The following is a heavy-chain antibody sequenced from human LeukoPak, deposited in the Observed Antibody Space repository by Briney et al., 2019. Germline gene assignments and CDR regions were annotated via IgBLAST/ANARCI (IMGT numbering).Heavy chain of an antibody. CDR2: IKKDGSAK. CDR1: GFTFRYYW. V-gene: IGHV3-7*01. CDR3: ARDLGQYYDTSDNWFDP. D-gene: IGHD3-22*01. Sequence: GGSLRLSCAASGFTFRYYWMSWVRQAPGKGLEWGANIKKDGSAKYYVDSVKGRYTISRDNAENSVYLQMNSLRAEDTAVYYCARDLGQYYDTSDNWFDPWGQGTLVTVSS. J-gene: IGHJ5*02.